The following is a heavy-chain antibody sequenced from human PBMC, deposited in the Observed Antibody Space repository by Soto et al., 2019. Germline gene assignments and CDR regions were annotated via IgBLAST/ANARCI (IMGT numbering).Heavy chain of an antibody. CDR1: GGSISSYY. CDR3: ARVPYNILTGYETHYGMDV. Sequence: PSETLSLTCTVSGGSISSYYWSWIRQSPGKGLGWIGYIYYSGSTNYNPSLKSRVTISVDTSKNHFSLKLSSVIAADTAVYYCARVPYNILTGYETHYGMDVWGQGTTVTVSS. V-gene: IGHV4-59*01. D-gene: IGHD3-9*01. J-gene: IGHJ6*02. CDR2: IYYSGST.